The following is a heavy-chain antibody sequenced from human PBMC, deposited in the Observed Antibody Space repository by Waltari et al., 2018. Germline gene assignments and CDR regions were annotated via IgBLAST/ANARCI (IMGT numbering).Heavy chain of an antibody. CDR2: ISSSSSTI. V-gene: IGHV3-48*01. J-gene: IGHJ1*01. D-gene: IGHD3-22*01. CDR1: GFTFSSYS. Sequence: EVQLVESGGGLVQPGGSLRLSCAASGFTFSSYSMNWVRQAPGKGLEWVSYISSSSSTIYYADSGKGRFTISRDNAKNSLYLQMNSLRAEDTAVYYCARGGVHSSGYYKYFQHWGQGTLVTVSS. CDR3: ARGGVHSSGYYKYFQH.